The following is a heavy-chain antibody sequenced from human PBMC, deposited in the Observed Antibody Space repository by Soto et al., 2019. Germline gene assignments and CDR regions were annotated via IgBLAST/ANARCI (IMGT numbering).Heavy chain of an antibody. CDR1: GYTFTSYA. CDR2: INAGNGNT. CDR3: ARSIVVVTALDY. V-gene: IGHV1-3*05. J-gene: IGHJ4*02. Sequence: QVQLVQSGAEEKKPGASVKVSCKASGYTFTSYAMHWVRQAPGQRLEWMRWINAGNGNTKYSQKFQGRVTITRDTSASTVYMELISLRSEDTAVYYCARSIVVVTALDYWGQGTLVTVSS. D-gene: IGHD2-21*02.